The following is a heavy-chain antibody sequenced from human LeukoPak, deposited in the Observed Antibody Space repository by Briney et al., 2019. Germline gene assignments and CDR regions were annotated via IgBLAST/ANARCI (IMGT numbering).Heavy chain of an antibody. CDR1: GFTFSSYA. CDR2: ISYDGSNK. D-gene: IGHD3-9*01. V-gene: IGHV3-30*04. J-gene: IGHJ4*02. CDR3: ARPGGPFLTCYQRYFDY. Sequence: GRSLRLSCAASGFTFSSYAMHWVRQAPGKGLEWVAVISYDGSNKYYADSVKGRFTISRDNSKNTLYLQMNSLRAEDTAVYYCARPGGPFLTCYQRYFDYWGQGTLVTVSS.